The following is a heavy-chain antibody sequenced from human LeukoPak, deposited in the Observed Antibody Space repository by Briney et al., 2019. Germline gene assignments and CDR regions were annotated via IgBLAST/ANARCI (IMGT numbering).Heavy chain of an antibody. D-gene: IGHD4-11*01. V-gene: IGHV3-49*04. CDR1: GFTFGDYA. Sequence: GGSLRLSCTPSGFTFGDYAMSWVRQAPGKGLEWVGFIRSKAFGATTEYAASVKGRFTVSRDDSKSIAYLQMNSLKTEDTAVYYCTRGPPGLTVTYFQHWGQGTLVTVSS. CDR2: IRSKAFGATT. J-gene: IGHJ1*01. CDR3: TRGPPGLTVTYFQH.